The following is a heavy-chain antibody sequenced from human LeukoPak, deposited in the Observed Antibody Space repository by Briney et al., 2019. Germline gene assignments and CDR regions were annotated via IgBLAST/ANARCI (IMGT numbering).Heavy chain of an antibody. CDR3: ARDRYDSSGYQY. D-gene: IGHD3-22*01. CDR2: IYYSGST. CDR1: GGSISSGGYY. Sequence: PPETLSLTCTVSGGSISSGGYYWSWIRQHPGKGLEWIGYIYYSGSTYYNPSLKSRVTISVDTSKNQFSLKLSSVTAADTAVYYCARDRYDSSGYQYWGQGTLVTVSS. J-gene: IGHJ4*02. V-gene: IGHV4-31*03.